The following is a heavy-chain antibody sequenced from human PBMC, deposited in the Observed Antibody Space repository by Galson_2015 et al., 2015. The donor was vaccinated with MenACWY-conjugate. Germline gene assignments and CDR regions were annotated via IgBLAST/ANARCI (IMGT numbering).Heavy chain of an antibody. Sequence: SLRLSCAASGFNFSNYAMSWVRQAPGKGLEWVSAITASGLSTYYAGSVKGRFTISRDSSKNTLYLQMNSLRVEDTALYYCVKRVRGYSYSFDYWGQGTLVTVSS. D-gene: IGHD5-18*01. CDR2: ITASGLST. J-gene: IGHJ4*02. CDR1: GFNFSNYA. V-gene: IGHV3-23*01. CDR3: VKRVRGYSYSFDY.